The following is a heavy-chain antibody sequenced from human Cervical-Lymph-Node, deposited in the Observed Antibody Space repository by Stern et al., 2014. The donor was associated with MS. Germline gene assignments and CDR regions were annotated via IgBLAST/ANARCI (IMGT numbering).Heavy chain of an antibody. V-gene: IGHV4-4*02. J-gene: IGHJ2*01. CDR3: ARERQQYCNSEGCSYWYFDL. Sequence: VQLQESGPGLVKPSGTLSLTCAVSGGSVSSTNWWSWVRQSPGKGLEWIGDIYHSGASTYRPSLRSRVSISLDTSKNHLSLHLTSVTAADTAVYYCARERQQYCNSEGCSYWYFDLWGRGTLVTVSS. D-gene: IGHD2/OR15-2a*01. CDR2: IYHSGAS. CDR1: GGSVSSTNW.